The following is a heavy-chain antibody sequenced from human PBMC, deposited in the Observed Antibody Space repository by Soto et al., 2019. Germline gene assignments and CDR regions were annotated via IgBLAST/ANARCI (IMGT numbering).Heavy chain of an antibody. CDR1: GFTFTSYA. D-gene: IGHD2-21*02. Sequence: GGSLRLSCAASGFTFTSYAMTWVRQAPGKGLEWVSVIVGIGGRTNYADSVKGRFTISRDNSKNTLYLQMNSLRAEDTAIYYCAKSTALGYYFDYWGQGTLVTVS. CDR2: IVGIGGRT. CDR3: AKSTALGYYFDY. J-gene: IGHJ4*02. V-gene: IGHV3-23*01.